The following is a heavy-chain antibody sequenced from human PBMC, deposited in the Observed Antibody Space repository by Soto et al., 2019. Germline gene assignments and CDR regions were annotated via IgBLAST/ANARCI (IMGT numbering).Heavy chain of an antibody. J-gene: IGHJ6*02. CDR1: GDTSSNYG. V-gene: IGHV1-69*06. CDR3: ARDPDEVVGTDSPYYGMDV. CDR2: ILTVFGTT. Sequence: QVQLVQSGAEVKKTGSSVKVSCKASGDTSSNYGVSWVRQAPGQGLEWMGGILTVFGTTTYARNFQGRITITADKYTTQVYTELSSLRSDDTATYYCARDPDEVVGTDSPYYGMDVWDQGATVTVSS. D-gene: IGHD1-26*01.